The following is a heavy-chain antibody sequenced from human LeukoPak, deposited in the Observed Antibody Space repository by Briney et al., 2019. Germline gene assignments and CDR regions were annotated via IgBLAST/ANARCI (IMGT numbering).Heavy chain of an antibody. D-gene: IGHD6-19*01. J-gene: IGHJ4*02. CDR3: AKDHLPGIVVADRDY. V-gene: IGHV3-23*01. CDR2: ISGSGGST. Sequence: GGSLRLSCAASGFTFSSYAMSWVRQAPGKGLEWVSSISGSGGSTYYADSVKGRFTISRDNSKNTLYLQMNSLRAEDTAIYYCAKDHLPGIVVADRDYWGQGTLVTVSS. CDR1: GFTFSSYA.